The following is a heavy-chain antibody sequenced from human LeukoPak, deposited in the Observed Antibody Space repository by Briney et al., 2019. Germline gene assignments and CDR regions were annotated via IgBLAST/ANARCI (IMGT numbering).Heavy chain of an antibody. CDR2: ISAYNGNT. V-gene: IGHV1-18*01. CDR3: AREATATDAFDI. J-gene: IGHJ3*02. Sequence: TPGGSLRLSCAASGFTFTSYGISWVRQAPGQGLEWMGWISAYNGNTNYAQKLQGRVTMTTDTSTGTAYMELRSLRSDDTAVYYCAREATATDAFDIWGQGTMVTVSS. CDR1: GFTFTSYG.